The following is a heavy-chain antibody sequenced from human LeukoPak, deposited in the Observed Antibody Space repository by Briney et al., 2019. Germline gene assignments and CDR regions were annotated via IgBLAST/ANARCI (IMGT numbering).Heavy chain of an antibody. CDR3: GRDLIGTAASWDS. CDR1: GFTFSSYA. CDR2: ISGSSGST. Sequence: GGSLRLSCAASGFTFSSYAMSWVRQAPGKGLEWVSAISGSSGSTYYADSVKGRFTISRDNSKNTLYLQMNSLRVEDTAVYYCGRDLIGTAASWDSWGQGTLVTVSS. V-gene: IGHV3-23*01. J-gene: IGHJ4*02. D-gene: IGHD6-25*01.